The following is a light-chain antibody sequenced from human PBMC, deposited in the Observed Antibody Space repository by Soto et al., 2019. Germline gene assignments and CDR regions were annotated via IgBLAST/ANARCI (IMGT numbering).Light chain of an antibody. V-gene: IGLV2-8*01. CDR1: KNDIGAYDF. J-gene: IGLJ1*01. Sequence: QSVLTQPPSASGSPGQSVTISCTGTKNDIGAYDFVSWYQHHPGKAPRLIIYEVVQRPSGVPDRFSGSKSGNTASLTVSGLQAADEADYFCMSYAASNTYVFGSGIKVT. CDR3: MSYAASNTYV. CDR2: EVV.